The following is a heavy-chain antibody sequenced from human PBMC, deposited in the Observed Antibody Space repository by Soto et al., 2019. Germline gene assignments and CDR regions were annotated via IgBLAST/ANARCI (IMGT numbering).Heavy chain of an antibody. D-gene: IGHD3-16*01. CDR3: ARRGRSRDWFDP. J-gene: IGHJ5*02. V-gene: IGHV1-2*02. Sequence: QVQLVQSGAAVKKPGASVKVSCKASGYTFTDYYIHWVRQAPGQGLVWMGWINPDSGGSKYAQKFQGRVTMTRDTSIRTVYVDLSRLTSDHTAVYYCARRGRSRDWFDPWGQGTQVTVSS. CDR1: GYTFTDYY. CDR2: INPDSGGS.